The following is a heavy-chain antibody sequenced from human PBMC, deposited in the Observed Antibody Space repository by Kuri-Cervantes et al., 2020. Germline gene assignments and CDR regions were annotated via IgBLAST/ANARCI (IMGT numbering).Heavy chain of an antibody. CDR1: GYTFTSYD. V-gene: IGHV1-8*01. CDR3: AGYSSGWRYYYYGMDV. Sequence: ASVKVSCKASGYTFTSYDINWVRQATGQGLEWMGWMNPNSGNTGYAQKFQGRVTMTRNTSISTAYMELSSLRSEDTAVYYCAGYSSGWRYYYYGMDVWGQGTTVTVSS. CDR2: MNPNSGNT. D-gene: IGHD6-19*01. J-gene: IGHJ6*02.